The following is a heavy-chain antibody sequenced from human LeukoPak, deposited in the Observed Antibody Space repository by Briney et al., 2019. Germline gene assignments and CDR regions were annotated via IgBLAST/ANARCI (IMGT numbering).Heavy chain of an antibody. CDR1: GFTFSSYA. CDR3: AKDLSYYDSSSYTGFDY. V-gene: IGHV3-23*01. Sequence: GGSLRLSCAASGFTFSSYAMSWVRQAPGKGLEWVSAISGSGGSTYYADSVRGRFTISRDNSKNTLYLQMNSLRAEDTAVYYCAKDLSYYDSSSYTGFDYWGQGTLVTVSS. CDR2: ISGSGGST. J-gene: IGHJ4*02. D-gene: IGHD3-22*01.